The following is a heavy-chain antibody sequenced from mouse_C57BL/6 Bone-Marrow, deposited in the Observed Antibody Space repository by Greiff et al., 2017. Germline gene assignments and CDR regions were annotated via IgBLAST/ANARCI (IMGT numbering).Heavy chain of an antibody. CDR3: ARDGYYPWFAY. V-gene: IGHV1-50*01. Sequence: VQLQQPGAELVKPGASVKLSCKASGYTFTSYWMQWVKQRPGQGLEWIGEIDPSDSYTNYNQKLKGKATLAVDTSSSTAYMQLSSLTSEDSAVYYCARDGYYPWFAYWGQGTLVTVSA. D-gene: IGHD2-3*01. J-gene: IGHJ3*01. CDR1: GYTFTSYW. CDR2: IDPSDSYT.